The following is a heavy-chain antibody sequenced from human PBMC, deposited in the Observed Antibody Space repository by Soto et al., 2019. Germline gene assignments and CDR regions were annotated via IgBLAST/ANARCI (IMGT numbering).Heavy chain of an antibody. V-gene: IGHV1-69*02. CDR3: ARGYYDILTGYGANDAFDI. CDR2: IIPILGIA. D-gene: IGHD3-9*01. Sequence: QVQLVQSGAEVKKPGSSVKVSCKASGGTFSSYTISWVRQAPGQGLEWMGRIIPILGIANYAQKFQGRVTITAEKSTRTAYMELSSLRSEDTAVYYCARGYYDILTGYGANDAFDIWGQGTMVTVSS. CDR1: GGTFSSYT. J-gene: IGHJ3*02.